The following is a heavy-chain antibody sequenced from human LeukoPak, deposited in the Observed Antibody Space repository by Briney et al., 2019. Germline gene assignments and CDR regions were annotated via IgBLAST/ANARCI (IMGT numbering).Heavy chain of an antibody. V-gene: IGHV3-33*01. Sequence: GGSLRLSCAASGFTFSSYGMHWVRQAPGKGLEWVAVIWYDGSNKYYADSVKGRLTISRDNSKNTLYLQMNSLRAEDTAVYYCARGPQSTVTLDWSFDYWGQGTLVTVSS. CDR2: IWYDGSNK. CDR3: ARGPQSTVTLDWSFDY. CDR1: GFTFSSYG. D-gene: IGHD4-4*01. J-gene: IGHJ4*02.